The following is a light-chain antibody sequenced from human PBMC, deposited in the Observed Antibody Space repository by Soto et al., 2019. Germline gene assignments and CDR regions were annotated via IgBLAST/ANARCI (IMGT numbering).Light chain of an antibody. J-gene: IGLJ3*02. CDR3: SSYTSTTTVM. CDR2: GVS. CDR1: SSDVGGYNY. Sequence: QSALTQPASVSGSPGQSIAISCTGTSSDVGGYNYVSWYRQHAGKAPKLMIYGVSYRPSGISNRFSGSKSGNTASLTISGLQTEDEADYYCSSYTSTTTVMFGGGTKLTVL. V-gene: IGLV2-14*01.